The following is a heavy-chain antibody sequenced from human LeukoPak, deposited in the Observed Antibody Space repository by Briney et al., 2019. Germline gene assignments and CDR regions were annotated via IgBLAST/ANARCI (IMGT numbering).Heavy chain of an antibody. CDR2: IYYSGTT. CDR3: ARSGTVTTWNY. V-gene: IGHV4-31*03. Sequence: SGTLSLTCTVSGGSISSSGYYWSWIRQHPGKGLEWIGCIYYSGTTYYHPSLTSRVAISVDTSKNQFSLKLSSVTAADTAVYYCARSGTVTTWNYWGQGTLVTVSS. J-gene: IGHJ4*02. D-gene: IGHD4-17*01. CDR1: GGSISSSGYY.